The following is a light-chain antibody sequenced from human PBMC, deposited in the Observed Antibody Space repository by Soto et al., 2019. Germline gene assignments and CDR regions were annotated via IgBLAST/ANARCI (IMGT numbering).Light chain of an antibody. CDR1: QPINTY. J-gene: IGKJ2*01. CDR3: HHRSNWPPEDT. CDR2: DAS. V-gene: IGKV3-11*01. Sequence: EVLLTQSPATLSFTPGESATLSCRASQPINTYLGWYQQKSGQSPRLLIYDASNRAADIPSRFSARVFGTDFTLTFSSLVPEDFGTYYCHHRSNWPPEDTFGQGTKLEI.